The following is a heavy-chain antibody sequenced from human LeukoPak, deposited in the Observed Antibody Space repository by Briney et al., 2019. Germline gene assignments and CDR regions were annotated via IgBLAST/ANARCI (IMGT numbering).Heavy chain of an antibody. V-gene: IGHV4-59*01. CDR3: ARAVRDGYNYPTGWFDP. J-gene: IGHJ5*02. D-gene: IGHD5-24*01. CDR2: IYYSGST. CDR1: GGSISSYY. Sequence: SETLSLTCTVSGGSISSYYWSWIRQPPGKGLEWIGYIYYSGSTNYNPSLMSRVTISVDASKNQFSLKLSSVTAADTAVYYCARAVRDGYNYPTGWFDPWGQGTLVTVSS.